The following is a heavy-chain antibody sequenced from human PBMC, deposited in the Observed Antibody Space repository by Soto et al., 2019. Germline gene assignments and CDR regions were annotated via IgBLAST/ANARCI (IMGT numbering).Heavy chain of an antibody. CDR1: GYTFTGYY. CDR3: ARGVLRELRALDS. D-gene: IGHD1-7*01. CDR2: INPNSGGT. J-gene: IGHJ4*02. V-gene: IGHV1-2*02. Sequence: GSSVKVSCKASGYTFTGYYMHWVRQAPGQGLEWMGWINPNSGGTNYAQKFQGRVTMTRDTSISTAYMELSRLRSDDTAVYYCARGVLRELRALDSWGPKTLVTVSS.